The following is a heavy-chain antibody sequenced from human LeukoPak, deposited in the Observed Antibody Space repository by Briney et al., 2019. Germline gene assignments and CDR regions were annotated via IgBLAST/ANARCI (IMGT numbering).Heavy chain of an antibody. V-gene: IGHV4-59*01. D-gene: IGHD3-22*01. CDR1: GGSISSYY. Sequence: SETLSLTCTVSGGSISSYYWSWIRQPPGKGLEWIGYIYYSGSTNYNPSLKSRVTISVDTSKNQFSLKLSSVTAADTAVYYCARGVLYYDSSGYYYHFDYWGQGTLVTVSS. J-gene: IGHJ4*02. CDR2: IYYSGST. CDR3: ARGVLYYDSSGYYYHFDY.